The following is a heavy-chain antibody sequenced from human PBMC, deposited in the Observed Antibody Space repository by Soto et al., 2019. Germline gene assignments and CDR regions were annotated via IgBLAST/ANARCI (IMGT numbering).Heavy chain of an antibody. CDR1: GGSISSYY. J-gene: IGHJ4*02. CDR2: IYYSGST. Sequence: SETLSLTCTVSGGSISSYYWSWIRQPPGKGLEWIGYIYYSGSTNYNPSLKSRVTISVDTSKNQFSLKLSSVTAADTAVYYCARDGRAATRGLFDYWGQGTLVTVSS. D-gene: IGHD2-15*01. CDR3: ARDGRAATRGLFDY. V-gene: IGHV4-59*01.